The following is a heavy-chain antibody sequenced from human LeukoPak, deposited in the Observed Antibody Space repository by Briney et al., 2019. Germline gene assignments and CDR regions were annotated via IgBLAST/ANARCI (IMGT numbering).Heavy chain of an antibody. Sequence: SETLSLTCTVSGDSVSSGSYYWSWIRQPPGKGLEWIGYIYYSGSTNYNPSLKSRVTISVDTSKNQFSLKLSSVTAADTAVYYCARHLLGYCSGGNCYYFDFWGQGTLVTVSS. D-gene: IGHD2-15*01. V-gene: IGHV4-61*01. CDR3: ARHLLGYCSGGNCYYFDF. CDR1: GDSVSSGSYY. J-gene: IGHJ4*02. CDR2: IYYSGST.